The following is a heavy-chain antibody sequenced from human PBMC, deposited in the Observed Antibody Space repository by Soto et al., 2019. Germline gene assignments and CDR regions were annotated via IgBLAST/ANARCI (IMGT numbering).Heavy chain of an antibody. CDR1: GYTFTGYY. V-gene: IGHV1-2*04. D-gene: IGHD3-10*01. CDR2: INPNSGGT. CDR3: ARGPDTMVRGVIFPHYYYYYTDV. Sequence: ASLKVSCKASGYTFTGYYMHWVRPAPGQELEWMGWINPNSGGTNYAQKFQGWVTMTRDTSISTAYMELSRLRSDDTAVYYCARGPDTMVRGVIFPHYYYYYTDVWGKGTTVTVSS. J-gene: IGHJ6*03.